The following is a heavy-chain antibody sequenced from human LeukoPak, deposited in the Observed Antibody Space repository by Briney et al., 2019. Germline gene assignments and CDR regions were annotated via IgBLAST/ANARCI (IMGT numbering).Heavy chain of an antibody. CDR2: ISRNSGSI. Sequence: GRSLRLSCAASGFTFDDYAMHWVRQAPGKGLEWVSGISRNSGSIGYADSVKGRFTISRDNAKNSLYLQMNSLRAEDTAVYYCARGYRPYYYDSGSFQHWGQGTLVTVSS. V-gene: IGHV3-9*01. J-gene: IGHJ1*01. D-gene: IGHD3-22*01. CDR3: ARGYRPYYYDSGSFQH. CDR1: GFTFDDYA.